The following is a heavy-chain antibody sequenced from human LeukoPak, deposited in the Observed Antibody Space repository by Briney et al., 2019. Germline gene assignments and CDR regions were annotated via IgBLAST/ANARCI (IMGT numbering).Heavy chain of an antibody. CDR2: IYYSGST. Sequence: SETLSLTCTVSGGSISSYYWSWIRRPPGKGLEWIGYIYYSGSTNYNPSLKSRVTISVDTSKNQFSLKLSSVTAADTAVYYCARGRIYGDYWGQGTLVTVSS. J-gene: IGHJ4*02. CDR1: GGSISSYY. V-gene: IGHV4-59*01. CDR3: ARGRIYGDY. D-gene: IGHD4-17*01.